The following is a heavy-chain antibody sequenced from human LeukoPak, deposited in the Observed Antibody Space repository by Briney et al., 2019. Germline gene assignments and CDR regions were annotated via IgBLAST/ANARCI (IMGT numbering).Heavy chain of an antibody. CDR2: LSGNGNTI. V-gene: IGHV3-23*01. CDR1: GFTFSAYA. Sequence: PGGSLRLSCAASGFTFSAYAMSWVRQAPGKGLECVSALSGNGNTIYYADSVKGRFTISRDKSKNTLYLQMNSLRAEDTAICYCAKETKWELLWGQGTLVTVSS. CDR3: AKETKWELL. J-gene: IGHJ1*01. D-gene: IGHD1-26*01.